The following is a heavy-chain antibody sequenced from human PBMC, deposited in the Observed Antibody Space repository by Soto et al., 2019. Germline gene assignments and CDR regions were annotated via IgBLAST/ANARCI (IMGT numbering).Heavy chain of an antibody. Sequence: QVQLVQSGAEVKKPGYSVKVSCKASGGTFSSYAISWVRQAPGQGREWMGGIIPIFGTANYAQKFQGRVTITADESTSTAYMELSSLRSEDTDVYYCARGGAPYYCYYGMDVWGQGTTVTVSS. CDR3: ARGGAPYYCYYGMDV. CDR2: IIPIFGTA. J-gene: IGHJ6*02. V-gene: IGHV1-69*01. CDR1: GGTFSSYA. D-gene: IGHD1-26*01.